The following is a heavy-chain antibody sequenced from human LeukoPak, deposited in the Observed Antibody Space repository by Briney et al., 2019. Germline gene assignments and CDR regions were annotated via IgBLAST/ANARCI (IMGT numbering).Heavy chain of an antibody. J-gene: IGHJ6*02. Sequence: SQTLSLTCAISGDSVSRNSVVWNWVTQSPSRGLEWLGRIYYESKWYIDYAESLKSRMSVNSDTSKNQLSLQLNSVSLEDTAVYYCVRGYHRGGLDVWGQGTTVIVSS. CDR1: GDSVSRNSVV. V-gene: IGHV6-1*01. D-gene: IGHD1-14*01. CDR3: VRGYHRGGLDV. CDR2: IYYESKWYI.